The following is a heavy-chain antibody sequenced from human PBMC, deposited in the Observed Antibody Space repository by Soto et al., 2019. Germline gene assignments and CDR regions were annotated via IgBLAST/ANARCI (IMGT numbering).Heavy chain of an antibody. Sequence: GKSLKISCKGFGFTFTNYWIAWVRQMPGKGLEWMGIVYPGDSKTRYSPSFQGQVTISADKSITTAFLQWSSLKASDTAMYYCARHPNYYDSSGYYYSDSWGQGTLVTVSS. CDR3: ARHPNYYDSSGYYYSDS. V-gene: IGHV5-51*01. CDR1: GFTFTNYW. CDR2: VYPGDSKT. D-gene: IGHD3-22*01. J-gene: IGHJ4*02.